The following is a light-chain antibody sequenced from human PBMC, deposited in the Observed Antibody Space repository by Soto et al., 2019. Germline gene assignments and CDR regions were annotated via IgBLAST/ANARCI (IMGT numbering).Light chain of an antibody. CDR1: QSVSSN. Sequence: EIVMTQSPATLSVSPGERATLSCRASQSVSSNLAWYQQKPGQAPRLLIYGASTRATGIPARFSGSGSGTEFTLTISSLQSEDGADYYCQQYNNWPPLTFGGGTKVEIK. CDR2: GAS. J-gene: IGKJ4*01. CDR3: QQYNNWPPLT. V-gene: IGKV3-15*01.